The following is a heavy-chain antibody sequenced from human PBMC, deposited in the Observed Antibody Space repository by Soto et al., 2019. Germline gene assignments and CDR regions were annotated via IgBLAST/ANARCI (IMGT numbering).Heavy chain of an antibody. D-gene: IGHD6-13*01. CDR1: GFRFSSYW. V-gene: IGHV3-7*03. J-gene: IGHJ6*02. CDR2: IKQDGSEI. CDR3: ARAEAAARYYGMDV. Sequence: GGSLRLSCAASGFRFSSYWMSWVRQAPGKGLAWVANIKQDGSEIHYVDAVKGRFTISRDNAQNSLYLQMNSLRAEDTAVYYCARAEAAARYYGMDVWGQGTTVTVSS.